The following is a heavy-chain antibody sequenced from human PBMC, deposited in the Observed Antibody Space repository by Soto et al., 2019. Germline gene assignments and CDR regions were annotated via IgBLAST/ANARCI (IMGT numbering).Heavy chain of an antibody. Sequence: SETLSLTCTVSGGSISSYYWSWIRQPPGKGLEWIGYIYYSGSTNYNPSLKSQVTISVDTSKNQFSLKLSSVTAADTAVYYCARQLGYCSGGSCFNWFDPWGQGTLVTVSS. CDR1: GGSISSYY. V-gene: IGHV4-59*08. D-gene: IGHD2-15*01. J-gene: IGHJ5*02. CDR2: IYYSGST. CDR3: ARQLGYCSGGSCFNWFDP.